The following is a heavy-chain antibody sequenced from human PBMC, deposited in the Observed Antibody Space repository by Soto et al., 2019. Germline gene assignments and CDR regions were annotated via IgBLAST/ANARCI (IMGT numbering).Heavy chain of an antibody. CDR1: GYSFTSYW. CDR2: IYPGDSDT. V-gene: IGHV5-51*01. CDR3: ARGPLRFLEWLHPSYFDY. Sequence: EVQLVQSGAEVKKPGESLKISCKGSGYSFTSYWIGWVRQMPGKGLEWMGIIYPGDSDTRYSPSFQGQVTISADKSISTAYLQWSSLKASDTAMYYCARGPLRFLEWLHPSYFDYWGQGTLVTVSS. J-gene: IGHJ4*02. D-gene: IGHD3-3*01.